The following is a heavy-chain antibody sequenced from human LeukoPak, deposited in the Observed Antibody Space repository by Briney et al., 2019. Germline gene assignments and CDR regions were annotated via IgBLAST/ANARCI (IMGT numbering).Heavy chain of an antibody. D-gene: IGHD3-22*01. Sequence: ASVKVSCKASGGTFSSYAISWVRQAPGQGLEWMGWIDTNTGNPSYAQGFIGRFVFSLDTSVTTAYLQISSLKAEDTAVYYCARGYDTTGYFSYWGQGTLVTVSS. CDR2: IDTNTGNP. CDR1: GGTFSSYA. CDR3: ARGYDTTGYFSY. V-gene: IGHV7-4-1*02. J-gene: IGHJ4*02.